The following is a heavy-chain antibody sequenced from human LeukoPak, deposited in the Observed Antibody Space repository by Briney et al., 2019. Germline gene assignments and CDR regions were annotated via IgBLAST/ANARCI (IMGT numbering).Heavy chain of an antibody. V-gene: IGHV4-59*01. Sequence: SETLSLTCTVSGGSISSYYWSWIRQPPGKGLEWIGYIYYSGSTNYNPPLKSRVTISVDTSKDQFSLKLSSVTAADTAVYYCARVSSSWYNFWYFDLWGRGTLVTVSS. CDR2: IYYSGST. CDR1: GGSISSYY. D-gene: IGHD6-13*01. CDR3: ARVSSSWYNFWYFDL. J-gene: IGHJ2*01.